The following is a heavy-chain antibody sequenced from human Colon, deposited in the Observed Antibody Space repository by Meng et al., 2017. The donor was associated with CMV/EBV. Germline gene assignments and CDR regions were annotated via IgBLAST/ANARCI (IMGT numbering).Heavy chain of an antibody. CDR1: GYNFANYW. J-gene: IGHJ5*02. CDR3: ARLRLRGSGSHPFYP. Sequence: GESLKISCQGSGYNFANYWIGWVRQMPGKGLEWMGMIYPGDSDSRYSPSFDGQVTFSADVSISTAYLQWSSLMASDTAMYFCARLRLRGSGSHPFYPWGPGTRVTVSS. D-gene: IGHD3-22*01. V-gene: IGHV5-51*01. CDR2: IYPGDSDS.